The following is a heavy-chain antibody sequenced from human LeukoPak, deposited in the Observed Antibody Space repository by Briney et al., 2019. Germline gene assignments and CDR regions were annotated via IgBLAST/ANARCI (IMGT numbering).Heavy chain of an antibody. CDR3: AKDAQRGFDYSNSLEN. V-gene: IGHV3-33*06. D-gene: IGHD4-11*01. CDR1: GFTFSHYG. J-gene: IGHJ4*02. CDR2: IWSDGSNR. Sequence: GGSLRLSCATSGFTFSHYGMHWVRQAPRKGLEWVAVIWSDGSNRFYADSVKGRFTMSRDDSRDTVYLQMDRLTAEDTAVYYCAKDAQRGFDYSNSLENWGQGTLVIVSS.